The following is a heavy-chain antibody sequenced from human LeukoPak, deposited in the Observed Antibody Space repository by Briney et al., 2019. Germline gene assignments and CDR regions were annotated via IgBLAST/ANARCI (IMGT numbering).Heavy chain of an antibody. Sequence: PGGSLRLSCAASGFTFSSYSMNWVRQAPGKGLEWLSSISSSSSYIYYADSVKGRFTISRDNAKNSLYLQMNSLRAEDTAIYYCARDYGSGSYTDYWGQGTLVTVSS. V-gene: IGHV3-21*01. D-gene: IGHD3-10*01. CDR2: ISSSSSYI. CDR1: GFTFSSYS. J-gene: IGHJ4*02. CDR3: ARDYGSGSYTDY.